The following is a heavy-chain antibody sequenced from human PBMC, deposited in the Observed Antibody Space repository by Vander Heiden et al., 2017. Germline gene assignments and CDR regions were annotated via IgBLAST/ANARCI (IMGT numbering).Heavy chain of an antibody. J-gene: IGHJ1*01. CDR2: IRNKAASHTT. V-gene: IGHV3-72*01. D-gene: IGHD3-22*01. CDR1: GFTVSDHY. CDR3: ATSPSSGYN. Sequence: EVQLVESGGGVVQSGGSLRLSCVGAGFTVSDHYRDWVRQAPGKGLEWVGRIRNKAASHTTAYAASVEGRFAISRDDSKNSLYLQLNSLKTEDTAMYYCATSPSSGYNWGQGTQVTVSS.